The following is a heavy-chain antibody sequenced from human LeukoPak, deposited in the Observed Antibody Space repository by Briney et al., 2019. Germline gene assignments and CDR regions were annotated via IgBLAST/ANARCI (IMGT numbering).Heavy chain of an antibody. CDR1: GGSISSYY. V-gene: IGHV4-59*01. CDR3: ARGTIGSYTY. Sequence: SETLSLTCTVSGGSISSYYWSWIRQPPGKGLEWIGYIYYSGSTNYNPSLKSRVTISVDTSKNQFSLKLSSVTAADTAAYYCARGTIGSYTYWGQGTLVTVSS. J-gene: IGHJ4*02. D-gene: IGHD3-10*01. CDR2: IYYSGST.